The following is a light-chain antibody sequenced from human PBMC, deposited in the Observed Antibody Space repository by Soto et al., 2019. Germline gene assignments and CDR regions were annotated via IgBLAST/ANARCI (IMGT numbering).Light chain of an antibody. CDR1: QGISSY. J-gene: IGKJ4*01. V-gene: IGKV1-9*01. Sequence: DIQFTHSPSFLSASVGDRVTITCRASQGISSYLAWYQQKPGKAPKLLIYAASTLQSGVPSRFSGSGSGTEFTLTISSLQPEDFATYYCQQLNSYPLTFGGGTKVDIK. CDR3: QQLNSYPLT. CDR2: AAS.